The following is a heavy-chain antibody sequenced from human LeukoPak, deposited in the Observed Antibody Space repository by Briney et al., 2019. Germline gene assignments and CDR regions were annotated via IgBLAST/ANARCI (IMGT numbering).Heavy chain of an antibody. CDR2: FSYSGTT. CDR1: GGSITSTTYD. D-gene: IGHD1-26*01. J-gene: IGHJ3*02. CDR3: ARLSSGNYYLGNAFDI. V-gene: IGHV4-39*07. Sequence: SETLSLTCSVSGGSITSTTYDWAWIRQTPGKGLEWIGSFSYSGTTYYNPSLKSRVTISVDTSKNQFSLKLSSVTAADTAVYYCARLSSGNYYLGNAFDIWGQGTMVTVSS.